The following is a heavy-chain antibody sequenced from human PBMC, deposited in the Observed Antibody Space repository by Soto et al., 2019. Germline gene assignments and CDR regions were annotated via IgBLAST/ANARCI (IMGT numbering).Heavy chain of an antibody. Sequence: QVPLVQSGAEVKKPGASVRVSCKASGYTFTNYYIHWVRQAPGQGLEWMGIINPSGGYTSYAQKFQGRVTMTRDSSTNTVYMELSSLRSEDTAVYYCARGFSGGWPFDYWGQGTLVTVSS. CDR1: GYTFTNYY. D-gene: IGHD6-19*01. J-gene: IGHJ4*02. CDR2: INPSGGYT. V-gene: IGHV1-46*01. CDR3: ARGFSGGWPFDY.